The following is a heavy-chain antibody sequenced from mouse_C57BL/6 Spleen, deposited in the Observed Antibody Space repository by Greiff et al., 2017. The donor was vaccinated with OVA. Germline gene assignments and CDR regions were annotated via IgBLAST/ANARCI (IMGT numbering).Heavy chain of an antibody. Sequence: DVHPVESEGGLVQPGSSMKLSCTASGFTFSDYYMAWVRQVPEKGLEWVANINYDGSSTYYLDSLKSRFIISRDNAKNILYLQMSSLKSEDTATYYCARDRRVYDYDVGAMDYWGQGTSVTVSS. V-gene: IGHV5-16*01. CDR2: INYDGSST. D-gene: IGHD2-4*01. J-gene: IGHJ4*01. CDR3: ARDRRVYDYDVGAMDY. CDR1: GFTFSDYY.